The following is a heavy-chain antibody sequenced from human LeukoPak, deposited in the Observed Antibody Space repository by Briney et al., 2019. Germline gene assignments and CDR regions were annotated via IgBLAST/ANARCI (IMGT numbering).Heavy chain of an antibody. CDR1: GFTFSSHG. CDR3: AELGITMIGGV. D-gene: IGHD3-10*02. Sequence: GGSLRLSCAASGFTFSSHGMSWVRQAPGRGLEWLSAINDSGGSTYYADSVKGRFTISRDNAKNSLYLQMNSLRAEDTAVYYCAELGITMIGGVWGKGTTVTISS. CDR2: INDSGGST. J-gene: IGHJ6*04. V-gene: IGHV3-23*01.